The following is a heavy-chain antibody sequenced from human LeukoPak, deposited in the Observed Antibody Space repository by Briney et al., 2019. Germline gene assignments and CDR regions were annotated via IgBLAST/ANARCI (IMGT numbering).Heavy chain of an antibody. Sequence: GASVKVSCKSSGYTFTGYYMHWVRQAPGQGLEWMGWINPNSGGTNYAQKFQGRVTITRNTSMSTAYMEVSSLRSDDTAVYFCARCQQQLASNDYWGQGTLVTVSS. V-gene: IGHV1-2*02. J-gene: IGHJ4*02. CDR3: ARCQQQLASNDY. CDR1: GYTFTGYY. CDR2: INPNSGGT. D-gene: IGHD6-13*01.